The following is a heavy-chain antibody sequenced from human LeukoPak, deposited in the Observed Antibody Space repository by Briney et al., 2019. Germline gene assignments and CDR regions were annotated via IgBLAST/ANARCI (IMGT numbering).Heavy chain of an antibody. Sequence: SETLSLTCTVSGGSISSYYWSWIRQPPGKGLEWIGYIYYSGSTNYNPSLKSRVTISVETPKNQFSLKLKSVTAADTAVYYCARGGYYGSGNDFRFDPWGQGTLVTVSS. CDR1: GGSISSYY. D-gene: IGHD3-10*01. J-gene: IGHJ5*02. V-gene: IGHV4-59*01. CDR3: ARGGYYGSGNDFRFDP. CDR2: IYYSGST.